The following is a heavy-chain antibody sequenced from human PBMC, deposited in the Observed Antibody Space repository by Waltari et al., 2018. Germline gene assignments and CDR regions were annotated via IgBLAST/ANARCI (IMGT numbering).Heavy chain of an antibody. CDR3: ATDHQWELGSDAFDI. Sequence: QVQLQESGPGLVKPSETLSLTCTVSGYSISSGYYWGWIRQPPGKGLEWMGGFDPEDGETIYAQKFQSRVTMTEDTSTDTAYMELSSLRSEDTAVYYCATDHQWELGSDAFDIWGQGTMVTVSS. D-gene: IGHD1-26*01. J-gene: IGHJ3*02. CDR1: GYSISSGYY. V-gene: IGHV1-24*01. CDR2: FDPEDGET.